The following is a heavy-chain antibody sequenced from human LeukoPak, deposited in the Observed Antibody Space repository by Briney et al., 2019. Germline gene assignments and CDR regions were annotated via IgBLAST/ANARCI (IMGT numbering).Heavy chain of an antibody. J-gene: IGHJ6*02. CDR1: GASRSSSNW. V-gene: IGHV4-4*02. CDR2: IYHSGST. CDR3: ARVLITMVRGVPNYGMDV. D-gene: IGHD3-10*01. Sequence: SETLSLTCAVSGASRSSSNWWSWVRQPPGKGLEWIGEIYHSGSTNYNPSLKSRVTIPVDKSKNQFSLKLSSVTAADTAVYYCARVLITMVRGVPNYGMDVCGQGTTVTVSS.